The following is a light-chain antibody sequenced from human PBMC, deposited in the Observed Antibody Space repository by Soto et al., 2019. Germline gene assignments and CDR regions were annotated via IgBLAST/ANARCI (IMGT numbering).Light chain of an antibody. CDR1: SSDVGSYNL. J-gene: IGLJ3*02. V-gene: IGLV2-23*01. Sequence: QSALTQPASVSRSPGQSITISCTGTSSDVGSYNLVSWYRQHPGKAPKLMIYESSKRPSGLSNRFSGSKSGNTASLTISGLQAEDEADYYCCSYVGSSTLVFGGGTQLTVL. CDR3: CSYVGSSTLV. CDR2: ESS.